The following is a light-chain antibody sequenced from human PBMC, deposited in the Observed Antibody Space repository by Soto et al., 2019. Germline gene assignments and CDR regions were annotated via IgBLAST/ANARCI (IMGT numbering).Light chain of an antibody. J-gene: IGLJ1*01. CDR1: SSDIGTYNY. CDR2: DVS. CDR3: CSYAGSYTFVV. Sequence: QSALTQPRSVSGSPGQSVTISCTGASSDIGTYNYVSWYQHHPGKAPKLMIYDVSQRPSGVPDRFSGSKSGNTASLTISGLRAGDEADYYCCSYAGSYTFVVFGTGTKVTVL. V-gene: IGLV2-11*01.